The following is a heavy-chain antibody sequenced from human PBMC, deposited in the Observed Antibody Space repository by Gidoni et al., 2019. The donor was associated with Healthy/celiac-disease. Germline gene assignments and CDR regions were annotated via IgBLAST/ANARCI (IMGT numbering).Heavy chain of an antibody. D-gene: IGHD5-12*01. CDR3: AKDGGGYADY. CDR1: GFTFSSYG. V-gene: IGHV3-30*18. Sequence: QVQLVESGGGVVQPGRSLRLSCAASGFTFSSYGMHWVRQAPGKGLEWVAVISYDGSNKYYADSVKGRFTISRDNSKNTLYLQMNSLRAEDTAVYYCAKDGGGYADYWGQGTLVTVSS. CDR2: ISYDGSNK. J-gene: IGHJ4*02.